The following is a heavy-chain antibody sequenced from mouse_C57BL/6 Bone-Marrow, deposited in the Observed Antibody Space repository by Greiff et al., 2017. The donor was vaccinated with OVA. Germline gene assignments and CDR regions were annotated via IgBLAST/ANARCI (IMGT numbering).Heavy chain of an antibody. CDR1: GFSLTSYG. D-gene: IGHD1-1*01. CDR3: ARNDGSSYEDFDY. J-gene: IGHJ2*01. V-gene: IGHV2-2*01. Sequence: VQLQESGPGLVQPSQSLSITCTVSGFSLTSYGVHWVRQSPGKGLEWLGVIWSGGRTDYNAAFISRLSISKDKSKSQVFFKMNSLQADDTAIYYCARNDGSSYEDFDYWGQGTTLTVSS. CDR2: IWSGGRT.